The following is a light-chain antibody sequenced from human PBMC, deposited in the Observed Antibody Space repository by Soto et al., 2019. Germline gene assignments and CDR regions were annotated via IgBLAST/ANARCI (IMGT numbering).Light chain of an antibody. V-gene: IGLV1-40*01. J-gene: IGLJ3*02. Sequence: QSALTQPPSVSGAPGQRVTISCSGTNSNLGAGYDVHWYQHVPGTAPRLLIYDNTNRPSGVPDRFSGSKYGFSASLAITGLQPEDEGHYYCQSYDSSLTGSVFGGGTKLTVL. CDR2: DNT. CDR3: QSYDSSLTGSV. CDR1: NSNLGAGYD.